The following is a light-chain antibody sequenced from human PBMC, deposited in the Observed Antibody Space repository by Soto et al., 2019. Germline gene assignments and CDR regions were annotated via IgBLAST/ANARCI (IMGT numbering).Light chain of an antibody. CDR2: GAS. CDR3: QQYDSSPQT. J-gene: IGKJ2*01. CDR1: QSVSSSF. V-gene: IGKV3-20*01. Sequence: EIVLTQSPGTLSLSPGERATLSCRAGQSVSSSFLAWFQQKPGQAPRLLIYGASSRATGIPDRFSGSGSGTDFTLTISRLEPEDFAVYYCQQYDSSPQTFGQGTKLEIK.